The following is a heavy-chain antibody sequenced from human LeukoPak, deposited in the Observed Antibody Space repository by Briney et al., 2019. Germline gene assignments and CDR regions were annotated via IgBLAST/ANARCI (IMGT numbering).Heavy chain of an antibody. D-gene: IGHD3-22*01. CDR1: GFTFSSYA. Sequence: GGSLRLSRAASGFTFSSYAMSWVRQAPGKGLEWVSAISGSGGSTYYADSVKGRFTISRDNSKNTLYLQMNSLRAEDTAVYYCAKDRGYDSSGYYDYSFDYWGQGTLVTVSS. CDR2: ISGSGGST. V-gene: IGHV3-23*01. CDR3: AKDRGYDSSGYYDYSFDY. J-gene: IGHJ4*02.